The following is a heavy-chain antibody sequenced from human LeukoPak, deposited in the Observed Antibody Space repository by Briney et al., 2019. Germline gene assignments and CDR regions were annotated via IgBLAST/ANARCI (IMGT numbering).Heavy chain of an antibody. Sequence: QPGGSLRLSCAASGFTFSSYSMSWVRQAPGKGLGWVSGTSDRGDYTYYADSVRGRFTISRDTSKNTLYLQMNSLRAEDTALYFCAKKAQYDGHYPLDYWGQGTLVTVSA. V-gene: IGHV3-23*01. CDR1: GFTFSSYS. CDR3: AKKAQYDGHYPLDY. J-gene: IGHJ4*02. D-gene: IGHD4/OR15-4a*01. CDR2: TSDRGDYT.